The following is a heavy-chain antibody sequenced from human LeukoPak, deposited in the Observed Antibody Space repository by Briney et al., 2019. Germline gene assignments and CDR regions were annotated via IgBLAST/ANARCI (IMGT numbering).Heavy chain of an antibody. CDR1: GYSISSGYY. Sequence: SETLSLTCTVSGYSISSGYYWGWIRQPPGEGLEWIGSIYHSGSTSYNPSLKSRVTISVDTSKNQFSLNLSPVTGADTAVYYCARSPISMIVGHYYYYMDVWGKGTTVTVSS. V-gene: IGHV4-38-2*02. J-gene: IGHJ6*03. CDR3: ARSPISMIVGHYYYYMDV. CDR2: IYHSGST. D-gene: IGHD3-22*01.